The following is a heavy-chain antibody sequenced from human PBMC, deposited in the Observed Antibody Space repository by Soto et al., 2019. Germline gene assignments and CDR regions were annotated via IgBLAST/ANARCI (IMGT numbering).Heavy chain of an antibody. CDR3: AREFWSLRYFDL. D-gene: IGHD1-26*01. CDR1: GFTFRNYW. J-gene: IGHJ2*01. Sequence: ESGGGLVQPGGSLRLSCAASGFTFRNYWMTWIRQAPGQGLAWVANIKQEGTGKYYVDSVKGRFTISRDNTQNSLYLQMSSVRAEDTAMYYCAREFWSLRYFDLWGRGTLVTVSS. CDR2: IKQEGTGK. V-gene: IGHV3-7*05.